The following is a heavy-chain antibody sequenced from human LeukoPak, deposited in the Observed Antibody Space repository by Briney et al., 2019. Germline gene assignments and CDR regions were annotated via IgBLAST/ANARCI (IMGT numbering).Heavy chain of an antibody. CDR1: GFSLSTSGMC. Sequence: SGPALVKPTQTLTLTCTFSGFSLSTSGMCVSWLRQPPGKALEWLARIDWDDDKYYSTSLKTRLTISKDTSKNQVVLTMTDMDPVDTATYYCARVDSGAYHFDYWGQGTLVTVSS. V-gene: IGHV2-70*11. D-gene: IGHD3-22*01. J-gene: IGHJ4*02. CDR2: IDWDDDK. CDR3: ARVDSGAYHFDY.